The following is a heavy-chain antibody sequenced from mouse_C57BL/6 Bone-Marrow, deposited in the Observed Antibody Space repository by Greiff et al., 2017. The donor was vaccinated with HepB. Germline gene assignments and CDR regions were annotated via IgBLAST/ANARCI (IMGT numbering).Heavy chain of an antibody. CDR1: GYTFTDYE. CDR2: IDPETGGT. Sequence: VQLQQSGAELVRPGASVTLSCKASGYTFTDYEMHWVKQTPVHGLEWIGAIDPETGGTAYNQKFKGKAILTADKSSSTAYMELRSLTSEDSAVYYCTRRGDYYGSSYDAMDYWGQGTSVTVSS. CDR3: TRRGDYYGSSYDAMDY. V-gene: IGHV1-15*01. J-gene: IGHJ4*01. D-gene: IGHD1-1*01.